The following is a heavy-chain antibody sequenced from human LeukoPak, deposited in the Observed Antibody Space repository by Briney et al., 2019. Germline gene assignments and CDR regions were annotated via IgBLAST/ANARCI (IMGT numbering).Heavy chain of an antibody. J-gene: IGHJ3*02. CDR3: ARLTVLRAFDI. CDR1: GDSINNNNYY. CDR2: IYYNGRT. V-gene: IGHV4-39*01. D-gene: IGHD2/OR15-2a*01. Sequence: SETLSLTCTVSGDSINNNNYYWGWIRQPPGKGLEWIGNIYYNGRTYYSPSLKSRGAISVDTSNNQFSLKLSSVTAADTAVYYCARLTVLRAFDIWGQGTMVTVSS.